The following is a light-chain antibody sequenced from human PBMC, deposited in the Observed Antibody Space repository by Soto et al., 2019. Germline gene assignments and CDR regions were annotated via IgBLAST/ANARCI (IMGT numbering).Light chain of an antibody. CDR1: QRVGRN. J-gene: IGKJ5*01. CDR2: GAS. V-gene: IGKV3-20*01. CDR3: QQYAGGSPIT. Sequence: EIVLRPSPGTLSLSAWERATLSCVASQRVGRNLACYQQKPGQAPRLLISGASSRATGIPDRFSGSGSGTDFTLTISRLEPEDFALYYCQQYAGGSPITFGRGTRLEIK.